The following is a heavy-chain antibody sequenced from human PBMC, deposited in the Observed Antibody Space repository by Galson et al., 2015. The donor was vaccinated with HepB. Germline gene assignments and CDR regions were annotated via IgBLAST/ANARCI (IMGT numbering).Heavy chain of an antibody. Sequence: CAISGDSVSSNTAAWNWIRQSPSRGLEWLGRTYCRSKCYNDYALSVKSRITINADTSKNQFSLQLNSVTPEDTAVYYCARDPLTTYDVLNGHYSTAGFDCWGQGSLVTVSS. CDR3: ARDPLTTYDVLNGHYSTAGFDC. V-gene: IGHV6-1*01. CDR2: TYCRSKCYN. D-gene: IGHD3-9*01. J-gene: IGHJ4*02. CDR1: GDSVSSNTAA.